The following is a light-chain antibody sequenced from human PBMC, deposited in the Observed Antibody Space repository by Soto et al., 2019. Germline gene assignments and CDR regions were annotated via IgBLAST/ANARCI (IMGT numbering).Light chain of an antibody. CDR2: GTS. V-gene: IGKV3-20*01. CDR3: QQYDSSPRR. CDR1: QSVSSYS. J-gene: IGKJ1*01. Sequence: ENVLTQSPGTLSLSPGERATLSCRASQSVSSYSLAWYQQKPGQAPRLVMYGTSNRATGIPDRFSGSGSGTDSTLTISTLEPEDFAVYYCQQYDSSPRRFGQGTQ.